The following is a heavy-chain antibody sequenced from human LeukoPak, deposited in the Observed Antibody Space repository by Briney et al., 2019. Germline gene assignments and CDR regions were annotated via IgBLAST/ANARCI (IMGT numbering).Heavy chain of an antibody. V-gene: IGHV3-21*01. Sequence: PGGSLRLSCAASGFTFSSYSMNWVRQAPGKGLEWVSSISSSSSYIYYADSVKGRFTISRDNAKNSLYLQMNSLRAEDTAVYYCARAGEDTAMVIHYYMDVWGKGTTVTVSS. CDR3: ARAGEDTAMVIHYYMDV. CDR2: ISSSSSYI. CDR1: GFTFSSYS. J-gene: IGHJ6*03. D-gene: IGHD5-18*01.